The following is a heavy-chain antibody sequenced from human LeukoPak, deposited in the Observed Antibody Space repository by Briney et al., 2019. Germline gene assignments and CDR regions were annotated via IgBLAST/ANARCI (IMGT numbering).Heavy chain of an antibody. D-gene: IGHD3-3*01. CDR3: AKELIDFWSGYYLSTTSAGDY. CDR2: IRYDGSNK. CDR1: GFTFSSYG. Sequence: GGSLRLSCAASGFTFSSYGMHWVRQAPGKGLEWVAFIRYDGSNKYYADSVKGRFTISRDNSKNTLYLQMNSLRAEDTAVYYCAKELIDFWSGYYLSTTSAGDYWGQGTLVTVSS. J-gene: IGHJ4*02. V-gene: IGHV3-30*02.